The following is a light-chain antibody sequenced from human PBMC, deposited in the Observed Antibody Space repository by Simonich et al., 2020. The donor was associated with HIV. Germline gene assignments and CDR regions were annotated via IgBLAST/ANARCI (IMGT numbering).Light chain of an antibody. V-gene: IGLV2-14*03. J-gene: IGLJ3*02. CDR3: CSYAGSSTWV. CDR1: SRDVGGYNS. Sequence: QSALTQPASVSGSPGQSITISCTGTSRDVGGYNSVCWYQQHPGKAPKRMIYDVSKRPSGVSNRFSGSKSGNTASLTISGLQAEDEAHYYCCSYAGSSTWVFGGGTKLTVL. CDR2: DVS.